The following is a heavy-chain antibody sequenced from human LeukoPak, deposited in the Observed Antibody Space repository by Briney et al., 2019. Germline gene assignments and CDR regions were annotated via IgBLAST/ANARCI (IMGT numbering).Heavy chain of an antibody. CDR1: GFTFSSYS. D-gene: IGHD5-12*01. CDR3: ARFAYWGSGYALAHDGMDV. V-gene: IGHV3-21*01. J-gene: IGHJ6*04. Sequence: KSGGSLRLSCAASGFTFSSYSMNWVRQAPGKGLEWVSSISSSSSYIYYADSVKGRFTISRDNAKNSLYLQMNSLRAEDTAVYYCARFAYWGSGYALAHDGMDVWGKGTTVTVSS. CDR2: ISSSSSYI.